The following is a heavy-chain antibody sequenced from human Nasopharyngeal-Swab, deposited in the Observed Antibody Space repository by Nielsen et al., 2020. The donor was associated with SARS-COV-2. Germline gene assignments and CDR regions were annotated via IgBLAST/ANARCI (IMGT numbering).Heavy chain of an antibody. D-gene: IGHD6-13*01. V-gene: IGHV3-30*18. CDR3: AKDRGYSSSWYIFDY. Sequence: WIRPPPGQGLAWVAVISYDGSNKYYADSVKGRFTISRDNSKNTLYLQMNSLRAEDTAVYYCAKDRGYSSSWYIFDYWGQGTLVTVSS. CDR2: ISYDGSNK. J-gene: IGHJ4*02.